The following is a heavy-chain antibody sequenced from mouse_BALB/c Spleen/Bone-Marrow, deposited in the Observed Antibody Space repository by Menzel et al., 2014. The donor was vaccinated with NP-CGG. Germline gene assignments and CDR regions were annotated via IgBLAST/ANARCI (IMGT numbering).Heavy chain of an antibody. CDR3: ARDIRLGYGMDY. CDR1: GFTFTDYY. V-gene: IGHV7-3*02. Sequence: EVQGVESGGGLVQPGGSLRLSCATSGFTFTDYYMNWVRQPPGKALEWLGFIRNKANGYITEYSVSVKGRFTISRDNSQSILYPQMNTLRAEDSATYYCARDIRLGYGMDYWGQGTSVTVSS. D-gene: IGHD3-2*02. CDR2: IRNKANGYIT. J-gene: IGHJ4*01.